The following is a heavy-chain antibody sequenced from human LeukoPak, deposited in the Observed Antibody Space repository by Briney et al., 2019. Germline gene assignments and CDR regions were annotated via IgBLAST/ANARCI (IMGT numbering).Heavy chain of an antibody. CDR2: IKSKTDGGTT. J-gene: IGHJ6*02. V-gene: IGHV3-15*01. CDR1: GFTFTNAW. D-gene: IGHD2-15*01. Sequence: KTGGSLRLSCAASGFTFTNAWMSWVRQAPGKGLEWVGRIKSKTDGGTTDYAAPVKGRFTISRDDSKNTLYLQMNSLKTEDTAVYYCTTDQEKYCSGGPCYHYGMDVWGQGTTVTVSS. CDR3: TTDQEKYCSGGPCYHYGMDV.